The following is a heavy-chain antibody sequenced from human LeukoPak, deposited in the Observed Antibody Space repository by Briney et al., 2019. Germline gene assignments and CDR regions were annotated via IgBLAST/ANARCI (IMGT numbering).Heavy chain of an antibody. Sequence: ASVKVSCKASGGTFSSYAISWVRQGPGQGLEWMGGIIPIFGTANYAQKFQGRVTITADESTSTAYMELSSLRSEDTAVYYCARYYYGSGSYYIFDYWGQGTLVTVSS. CDR3: ARYYYGSGSYYIFDY. CDR2: IIPIFGTA. D-gene: IGHD3-10*01. V-gene: IGHV1-69*13. J-gene: IGHJ4*02. CDR1: GGTFSSYA.